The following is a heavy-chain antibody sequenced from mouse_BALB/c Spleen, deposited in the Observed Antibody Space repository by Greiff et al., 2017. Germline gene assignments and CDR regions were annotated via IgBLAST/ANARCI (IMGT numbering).Heavy chain of an antibody. CDR2: IYPGDGDT. J-gene: IGHJ4*01. Sequence: QVQLQQSGAELARPGASVKLSCKASGYTFTSYWMQWVKQRPGQGLEWIGAIYPGDGDTRYTQKFKGKATLTADKSSSTAYMQLSSLASEDSAVYYCARDMITTTFYAMDYWGQGTSVTVSS. CDR3: ARDMITTTFYAMDY. V-gene: IGHV1-87*01. CDR1: GYTFTSYW. D-gene: IGHD2-4*01.